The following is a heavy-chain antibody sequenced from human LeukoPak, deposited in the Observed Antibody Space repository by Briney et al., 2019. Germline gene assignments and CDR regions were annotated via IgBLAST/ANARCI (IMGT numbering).Heavy chain of an antibody. V-gene: IGHV3-30-3*01. D-gene: IGHD5-18*01. J-gene: IGHJ4*02. CDR3: ASDGSEAMDAYYFDY. CDR2: ISYDGSNK. Sequence: GRSLRLSCAASGFTFSSYAMHWVRQAPGKGLEWVAVISYDGSNKYYADSVKGRFTISRDNSKNTLYLQMNSLRAEDTAVYYCASDGSEAMDAYYFDYWGQGTLVTVSS. CDR1: GFTFSSYA.